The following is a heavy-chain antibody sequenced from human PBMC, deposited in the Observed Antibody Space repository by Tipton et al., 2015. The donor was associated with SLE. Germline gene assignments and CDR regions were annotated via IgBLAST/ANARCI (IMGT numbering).Heavy chain of an antibody. J-gene: IGHJ5*01. CDR1: GGSITNHY. D-gene: IGHD2/OR15-2a*01. V-gene: IGHV4-59*11. Sequence: TLSLPCTVSGGSITNHYWNWVRQPPGKGLERIGYIYYTGTTNYNPSLKSRVTISVDTSKNQFSLKLTSMTTADTAVYFCAGEATLLGPWGQGTLVTVSS. CDR2: IYYTGTT. CDR3: AGEATLLGP.